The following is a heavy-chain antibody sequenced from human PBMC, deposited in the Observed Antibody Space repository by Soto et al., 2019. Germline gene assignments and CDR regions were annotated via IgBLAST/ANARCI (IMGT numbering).Heavy chain of an antibody. Sequence: ASVKVSCKASGYTFTSYAMHWVRQAPGQRLEWMGWINAGNGNTKYSQKFQGRVTITRDTSASTAYMELSSLRSEDTAVYYCARVGGYGDYALGYWDKGTLVTVSS. D-gene: IGHD4-17*01. CDR2: INAGNGNT. J-gene: IGHJ4*02. CDR3: ARVGGYGDYALGY. CDR1: GYTFTSYA. V-gene: IGHV1-3*01.